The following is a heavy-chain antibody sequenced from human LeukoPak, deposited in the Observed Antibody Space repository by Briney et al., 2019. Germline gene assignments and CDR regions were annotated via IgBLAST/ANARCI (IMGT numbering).Heavy chain of an antibody. CDR1: GGPISSSSYY. D-gene: IGHD3-22*01. CDR3: SRRPITMNAFDI. V-gene: IGHV4-39*01. CDR2: IRYTHTGST. J-gene: IGHJ3*02. Sequence: PSETLSLTCTVSGGPISSSSYYWGWVRQPPGKGLEWIGSIRYTHTGSTYYNPSLKSRVTISGDTSKNQFSLKLTSVTAADTAVYYCSRRPITMNAFDIWGQGTMVTVSS.